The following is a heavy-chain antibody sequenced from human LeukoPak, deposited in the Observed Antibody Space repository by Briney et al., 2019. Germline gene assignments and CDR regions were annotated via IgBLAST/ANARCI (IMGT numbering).Heavy chain of an antibody. J-gene: IGHJ1*01. Sequence: SETLSLTCTVSGGSIFSDYYYWGWIRQPPGKGLEWLGSFYFSGSTYYNPSLKSRVTISVDTSKNQFSLKLNSVTAADTAVYYCARAPYYYDSSGYYLSAEYFQHWGQGTLVTVSS. CDR1: GGSIFSDYYY. V-gene: IGHV4-39*01. CDR3: ARAPYYYDSSGYYLSAEYFQH. D-gene: IGHD3-22*01. CDR2: FYFSGST.